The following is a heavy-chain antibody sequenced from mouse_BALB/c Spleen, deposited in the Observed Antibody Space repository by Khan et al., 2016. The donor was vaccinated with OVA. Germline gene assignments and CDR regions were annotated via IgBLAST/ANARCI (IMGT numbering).Heavy chain of an antibody. Sequence: VQLQQSGPGLVKPGASVRISCTASDYTFTSYDIPWVQQTPGQGLELVATIYPGNINNNYTESFKGRATLTADKSSNTPYLQLSSLTSEDTAVYYCARGGYGSFAYWGQGTLVTVSA. D-gene: IGHD1-2*01. CDR1: DYTFTSYD. CDR3: ARGGYGSFAY. V-gene: IGHV1S56*01. CDR2: IYPGNINN. J-gene: IGHJ3*01.